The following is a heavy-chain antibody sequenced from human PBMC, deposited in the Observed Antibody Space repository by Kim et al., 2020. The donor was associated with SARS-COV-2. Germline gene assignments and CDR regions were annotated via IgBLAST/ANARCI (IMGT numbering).Heavy chain of an antibody. D-gene: IGHD3-9*01. J-gene: IGHJ4*02. CDR1: GGSISSSSYY. CDR2: IYYSGST. V-gene: IGHV4-39*01. CDR3: ASHYDILTGYPGGHDY. Sequence: SEILSLTCTVSGGSISSSSYYWGWIRQPPGKGLEWIGSIYYSGSTYYNPSLKSRVTISVDTPKNQFSLKLSSVTAADTAVYYCASHYDILTGYPGGHDYWGQGTLVTVSS.